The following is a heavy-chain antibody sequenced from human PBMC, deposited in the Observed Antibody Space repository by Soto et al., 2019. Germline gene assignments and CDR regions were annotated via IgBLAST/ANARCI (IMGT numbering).Heavy chain of an antibody. V-gene: IGHV3-21*01. CDR1: GFTFSLYS. D-gene: IGHD1-7*01. CDR2: ITSSSSYI. Sequence: GGSLRLSCAASGFTFSLYSMIWVRQAPGKGLEWVASITSSSSYIYYEDSLKGRFTISRDNAKNSLFLQLDSLRAEDTAVYYCAKDRRAGGNYGFYSDFWGQGALVTVSS. CDR3: AKDRRAGGNYGFYSDF. J-gene: IGHJ4*02.